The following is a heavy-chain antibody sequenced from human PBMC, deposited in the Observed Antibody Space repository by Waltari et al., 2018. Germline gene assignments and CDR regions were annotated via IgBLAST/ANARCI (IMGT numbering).Heavy chain of an antibody. CDR1: GFTFSSYG. V-gene: IGHV3-33*01. CDR2: IWYDGSNK. Sequence: VQLVESGGGVVQPGRSLRLSCAASGFTFSSYGMHWVRQAPGKGLEWVAVIWYDGSNKYYADSVKGRFTISRDNSKNTLYLQMNSLRAEDTAVYYCARASDFWSGYDLYGMDVWGQGTTVTVSS. J-gene: IGHJ6*02. D-gene: IGHD3-3*01. CDR3: ARASDFWSGYDLYGMDV.